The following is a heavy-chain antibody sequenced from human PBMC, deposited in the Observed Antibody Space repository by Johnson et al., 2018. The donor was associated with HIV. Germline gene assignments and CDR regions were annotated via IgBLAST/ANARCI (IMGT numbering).Heavy chain of an antibody. V-gene: IGHV3-23*04. Sequence: VQLVESGGGVVQPGRSLRLSCVVSGFTFSSYAMNWVRQAPGKGLEWVSAISGRGGSTYYADSVKGRFTISRDNSKNTLYLQMNSLRAEDTALYYCAKDRSTGWYPAFDIWGQGTMVTVSS. CDR1: GFTFSSYA. J-gene: IGHJ3*02. D-gene: IGHD6-19*01. CDR3: AKDRSTGWYPAFDI. CDR2: ISGRGGST.